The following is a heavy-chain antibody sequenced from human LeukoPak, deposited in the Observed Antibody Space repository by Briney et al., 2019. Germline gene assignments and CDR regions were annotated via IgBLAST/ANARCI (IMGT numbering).Heavy chain of an antibody. CDR2: ISYDGYDK. CDR1: GFTFSSYA. V-gene: IGHV3-30-3*01. Sequence: GGSLRLSCAASGFTFSSYAMYWVRQAPGKGLEWVTLISYDGYDKSYADSVRGRFTISRDNSRNTLYLQMDSLRSEDTAVYYCARDFFPVVDSTWYEIGYWGQGTLVTVSS. D-gene: IGHD2-21*01. CDR3: ARDFFPVVDSTWYEIGY. J-gene: IGHJ4*02.